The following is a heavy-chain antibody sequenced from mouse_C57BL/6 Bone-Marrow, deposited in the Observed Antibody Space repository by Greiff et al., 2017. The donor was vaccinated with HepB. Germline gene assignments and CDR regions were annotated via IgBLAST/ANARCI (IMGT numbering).Heavy chain of an antibody. CDR1: GYTFTSYW. V-gene: IGHV1-7*01. J-gene: IGHJ4*01. CDR3: ARRGPRGQGKYDYEAMDY. CDR2: INPSSGYT. Sequence: QVQLKESGAELAKPGASVKLSCKASGYTFTSYWMHWVKQRPGQGLEWIGYINPSSGYTKYNQKFKDKATLTADKSSSTAYMQLSSLTYEDSAVYYCARRGPRGQGKYDYEAMDYWGKGTSVTVSS. D-gene: IGHD5-1-1*01.